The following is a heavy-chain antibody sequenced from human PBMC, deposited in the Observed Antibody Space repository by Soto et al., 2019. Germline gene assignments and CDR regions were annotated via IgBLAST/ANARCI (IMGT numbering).Heavy chain of an antibody. CDR2: IYFNGNT. CDR1: GVSISDTSYY. V-gene: IGHV4-39*01. CDR3: ARQGSY. J-gene: IGHJ4*02. Sequence: QLQLQESGPGLVKPSETLSLTCTVSGVSISDTSYYWGWIRQPPGKVLEWIGTIYFNGNTFYNPSLKSRLTISVETSSNQFSLRLTSVTAADTAVYYCARQGSYWGQGTLVAVSS.